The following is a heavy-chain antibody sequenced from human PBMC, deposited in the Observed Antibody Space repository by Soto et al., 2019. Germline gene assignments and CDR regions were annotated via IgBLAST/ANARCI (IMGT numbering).Heavy chain of an antibody. V-gene: IGHV3-9*01. J-gene: IGHJ6*02. CDR3: AKDRWARDSIDV. CDR2: ITWNSATI. Sequence: GGSLRLSCAASGLTFDYYGMHWVRQGPGKGLEWVSGITWNSATIGYAASVKGRFTISRDNAKNSLYLQMSSLTTEDTAVYYCAKDRWARDSIDVWGQGTTVTVSS. CDR1: GLTFDYYG.